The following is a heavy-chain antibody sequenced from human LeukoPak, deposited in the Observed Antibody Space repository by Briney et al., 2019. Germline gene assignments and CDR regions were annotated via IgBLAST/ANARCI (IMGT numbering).Heavy chain of an antibody. CDR2: ISGSGDST. D-gene: IGHD6-13*01. Sequence: PGGSLRLSCAASGFTFSSYAMSWVRQAPGKGLEWVSSISGSGDSTYYADSVKGRFAISRDNSKNTLYLQMNSLRAEDTAVYYCAKERSLGVAAASNYWGQGTLVTVSS. J-gene: IGHJ4*02. CDR1: GFTFSSYA. CDR3: AKERSLGVAAASNY. V-gene: IGHV3-23*01.